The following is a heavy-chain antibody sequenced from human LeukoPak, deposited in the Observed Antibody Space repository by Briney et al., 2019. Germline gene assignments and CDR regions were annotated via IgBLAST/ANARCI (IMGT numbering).Heavy chain of an antibody. CDR2: IYSGGGT. Sequence: GGSLRLSCAASGFTVSSNEMSWVRQAPGKGLEWVSVIYSGGGTDYADSVKGRFTISRDKTTLYLQMNSLRAEDTAVYYCARGLYYFDTSGYLYYWGQGTLVTVSS. V-gene: IGHV3-53*01. CDR3: ARGLYYFDTSGYLYY. D-gene: IGHD3-22*01. J-gene: IGHJ4*02. CDR1: GFTVSSNE.